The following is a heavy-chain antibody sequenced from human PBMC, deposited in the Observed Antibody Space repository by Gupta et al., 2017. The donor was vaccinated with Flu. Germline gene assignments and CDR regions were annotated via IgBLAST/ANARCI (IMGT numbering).Heavy chain of an antibody. V-gene: IGHV3-30-3*01. CDR2: ISDDGSDA. J-gene: IGHJ4*02. Sequence: VRHTPGKGFAWVAVISDDGSDAFYADSVKVLFTISRDNSDNTLYLQMNGLRPEDTAVFFCAAYSNSLRTQWYWGQGAQVTVSS. CDR3: AAYSNSLRTQWY. D-gene: IGHD6-6*01.